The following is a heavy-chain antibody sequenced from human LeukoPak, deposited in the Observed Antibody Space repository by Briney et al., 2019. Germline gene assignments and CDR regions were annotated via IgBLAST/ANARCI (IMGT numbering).Heavy chain of an antibody. V-gene: IGHV1-69*13. CDR2: IIPIFGTA. J-gene: IGHJ6*02. CDR3: ARMISGYDFYYGMDV. CDR1: GGTFSSYA. Sequence: SVKVSCKASGGTFSSYAISWVRQAPGHGLEWMGGIIPIFGTANYAQKFQGRVTITADESTSTAYMELSSLRSEDTAVYYCARMISGYDFYYGMDVWGQGTTVTVSS. D-gene: IGHD5-12*01.